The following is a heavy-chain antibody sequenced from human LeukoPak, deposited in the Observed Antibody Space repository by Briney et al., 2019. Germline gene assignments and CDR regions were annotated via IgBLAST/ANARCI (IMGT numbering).Heavy chain of an antibody. Sequence: PSETLSLTCAVYGGSFSGYYWSWIRQPPGKGLEWIGYIYYSGSTNYNPSLKSRVTISVDTSKNQFSLKLSPVTAADTAVYYCARGGYDSSGYYLENWGQGTLVTVSS. D-gene: IGHD3-22*01. J-gene: IGHJ4*02. CDR1: GGSFSGYY. CDR3: ARGGYDSSGYYLEN. V-gene: IGHV4-59*01. CDR2: IYYSGST.